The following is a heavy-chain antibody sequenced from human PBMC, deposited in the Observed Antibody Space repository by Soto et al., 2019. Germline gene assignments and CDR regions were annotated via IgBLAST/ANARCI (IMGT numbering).Heavy chain of an antibody. J-gene: IGHJ4*02. Sequence: GASVKVSCKESGYTLNSYYMHWVRQEKGQGLEWMGIINPSGGSTSYAQKFQGRVTMTRDTSTSTVYMELSSLRSEDTAVYYCARDEEGLQLQAPFDYWGQGTLVTVSS. D-gene: IGHD1-1*01. V-gene: IGHV1-46*02. CDR2: INPSGGST. CDR1: GYTLNSYY. CDR3: ARDEEGLQLQAPFDY.